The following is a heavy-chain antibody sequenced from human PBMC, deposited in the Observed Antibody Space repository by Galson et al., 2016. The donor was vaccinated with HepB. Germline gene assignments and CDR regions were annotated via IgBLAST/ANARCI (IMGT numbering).Heavy chain of an antibody. Sequence: SLRLSCAAAGFTFSDYAMTWVRQAPGKGLGWVSVITYNGDYTFYTESVRGRFTMSRDNSKSTLFLQMNSLRVEDTAIYYCVKEGGTGQTAHFDSWGQGTVVTVSS. CDR3: VKEGGTGQTAHFDS. D-gene: IGHD5-18*01. CDR1: GFTFSDYA. V-gene: IGHV3-23*01. CDR2: ITYNGDYT. J-gene: IGHJ4*02.